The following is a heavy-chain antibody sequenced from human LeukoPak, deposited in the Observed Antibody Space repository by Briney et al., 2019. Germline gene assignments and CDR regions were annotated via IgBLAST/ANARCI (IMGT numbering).Heavy chain of an antibody. D-gene: IGHD2-21*02. V-gene: IGHV3-72*01. Sequence: GGSLRLSWAASGFTFSNHYMDWVPQAPGKGLDSVGRIRNIANRYATEYAASVKGRFTISRDDSKNSLYLQMNSLKTEDTAVYYCTRVVVTAIPSQSIDYWGQGTLVTVSS. CDR1: GFTFSNHY. CDR3: TRVVVTAIPSQSIDY. CDR2: IRNIANRYAT. J-gene: IGHJ4*02.